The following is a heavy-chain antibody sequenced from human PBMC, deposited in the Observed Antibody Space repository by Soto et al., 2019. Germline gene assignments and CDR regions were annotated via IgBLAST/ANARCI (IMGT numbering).Heavy chain of an antibody. CDR1: GFSLSSNGVG. CDR3: AKKGGGDYILGY. J-gene: IGHJ4*02. D-gene: IGHD4-17*01. Sequence: QITLKESGPTLVKPTQTLTLTCTFSGFSLSSNGVGVGWIRQPPGKALEWLALIYWDDSKHCSPSLKSRLTITKDTSRNQVVLTMTNMDPVDTATYYCAKKGGGDYILGYWGQGTLVTVSS. V-gene: IGHV2-5*02. CDR2: IYWDDSK.